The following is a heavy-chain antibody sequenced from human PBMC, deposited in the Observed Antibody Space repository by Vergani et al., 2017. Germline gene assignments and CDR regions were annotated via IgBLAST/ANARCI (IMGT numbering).Heavy chain of an antibody. CDR2: ISSSSSYK. V-gene: IGHV3-11*05. CDR3: ARAPWNYEYYYYYGMDV. CDR1: GFTFSDYY. J-gene: IGHJ6*02. D-gene: IGHD1-7*01. Sequence: QVQLVESGGGLVKPGGSLRLSCAASGFTFSDYYMSWIRLAPGKGLEWVSYISSSSSYKNYADSVKGRFTISRDNAKNSLYLQMNSLRAEETAVYYWARAPWNYEYYYYYGMDVWGQGTTVTVSS.